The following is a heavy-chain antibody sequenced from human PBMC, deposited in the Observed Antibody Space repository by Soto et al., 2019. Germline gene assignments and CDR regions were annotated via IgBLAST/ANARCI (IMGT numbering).Heavy chain of an antibody. V-gene: IGHV3-73*02. CDR2: IRSKANSYAT. D-gene: IGHD1-26*01. J-gene: IGHJ4*02. Sequence: EVQLVESGGGLVQPGGSLKLSCAASGFTFSGSAMHWVRQASGKGLEWVGRIRSKANSYATAYAASVKGRFTISRDDSKNTAYLQMNSLKTEDTAVYYCKVPPVGAWGWGQGTLVTVSS. CDR1: GFTFSGSA. CDR3: KVPPVGAWG.